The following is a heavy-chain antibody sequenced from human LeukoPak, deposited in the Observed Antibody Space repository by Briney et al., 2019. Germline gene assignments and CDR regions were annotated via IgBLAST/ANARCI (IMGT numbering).Heavy chain of an antibody. Sequence: GASVKVSCKASGYIFTSNYIHWVRQAPGQGLEWMGIINPSGGGTTYAQKFQGRVTMTRDLSTSTVYMELSSLRSEDTAVYYCARDLMYNNYVNWFDPWGQGTLVTVSS. CDR3: ARDLMYNNYVNWFDP. CDR1: GYIFTSNY. V-gene: IGHV1-46*01. J-gene: IGHJ5*02. D-gene: IGHD4-11*01. CDR2: INPSGGGT.